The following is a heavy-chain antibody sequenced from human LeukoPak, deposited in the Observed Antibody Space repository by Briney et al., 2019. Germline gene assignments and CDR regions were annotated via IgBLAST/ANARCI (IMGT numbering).Heavy chain of an antibody. CDR2: IYHTGST. V-gene: IGHV4-59*08. Sequence: PSETLSLTCTVSGGSISTYYWSRIRQPPGKGLEWMGYIYHTGSTKYNPSLKSRVTISVDTAQNQFSLNLSYVTAADTAVYYCATLDGYSYGLFHWGQGTLVTVSS. J-gene: IGHJ4*02. CDR3: ATLDGYSYGLFH. D-gene: IGHD5-18*01. CDR1: GGSISTYY.